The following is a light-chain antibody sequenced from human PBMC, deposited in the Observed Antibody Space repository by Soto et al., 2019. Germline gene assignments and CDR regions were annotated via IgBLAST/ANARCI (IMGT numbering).Light chain of an antibody. CDR3: QQYDDNST. V-gene: IGKV1-5*01. Sequence: DIQMTQSPSTLSASVGDRVSITCRASQRITTWLAWYQQKPGKAPQLLIYDASNLESGVPSRFSGSKSGTEFTLTISNLQPDDFATYYCQQYDDNSTFGQGTKVDI. J-gene: IGKJ1*01. CDR2: DAS. CDR1: QRITTW.